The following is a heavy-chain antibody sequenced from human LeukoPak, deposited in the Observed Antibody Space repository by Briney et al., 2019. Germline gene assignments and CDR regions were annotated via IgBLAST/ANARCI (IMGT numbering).Heavy chain of an antibody. CDR3: ARSISAMVRGAPCY. D-gene: IGHD3-10*01. Sequence: PSETLSLTCTVSGGSISSSSYYWGWIRQPPGKGLEWIGSIYYSGSTYYNPSLKSRVTISVDTSKNQFSLKLSSVTAADTAVYYCARSISAMVRGAPCYWGQGTLVTVSS. CDR1: GGSISSSSYY. CDR2: IYYSGST. V-gene: IGHV4-39*07. J-gene: IGHJ4*02.